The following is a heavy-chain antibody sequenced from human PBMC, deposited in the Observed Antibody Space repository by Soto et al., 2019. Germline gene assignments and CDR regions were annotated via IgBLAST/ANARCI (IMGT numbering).Heavy chain of an antibody. V-gene: IGHV3-48*02. CDR2: ISSSSSTI. CDR3: ARSIQLWPYFDY. CDR1: GFTFSSYS. J-gene: IGHJ4*02. D-gene: IGHD5-18*01. Sequence: EVQLVESGGGLVQPGGSLRLSCAASGFTFSSYSMNWVRQAPGKGLEWVSYISSSSSTIYYADSVKGRFTISRDNAKNYLYLQMNSLRDEATAVYYCARSIQLWPYFDYWGQGTLVTVSS.